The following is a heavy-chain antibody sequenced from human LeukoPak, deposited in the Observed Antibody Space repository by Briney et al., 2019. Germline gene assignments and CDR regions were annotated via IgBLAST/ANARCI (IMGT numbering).Heavy chain of an antibody. CDR2: ISSSSSYI. Sequence: GRSLRLSCAASGFTFSSYAMHWVRQAPGKGLEWVSSISSSSSYIYYADSVKGRFTISRDNAKNSLYLQMNSLRAEDTAVYYCARDIDFWSGYPTRDYWGQGTLVTVSS. CDR1: GFTFSSYA. CDR3: ARDIDFWSGYPTRDY. V-gene: IGHV3-21*01. J-gene: IGHJ4*02. D-gene: IGHD3-3*01.